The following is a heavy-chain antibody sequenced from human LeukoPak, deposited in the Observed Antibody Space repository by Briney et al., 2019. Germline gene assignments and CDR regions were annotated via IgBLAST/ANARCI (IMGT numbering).Heavy chain of an antibody. Sequence: ASVKVSCKASGYTFGSYDINWLRQATGQGLEWMGWMNPNSGNTGYTQKFQGRVTMTRDTSISTAYMELSSLTSEDTAMYYCARGIPDCTSASCYNYWGQGTLVTVSS. CDR1: GYTFGSYD. D-gene: IGHD2-2*02. CDR3: ARGIPDCTSASCYNY. CDR2: MNPNSGNT. V-gene: IGHV1-8*01. J-gene: IGHJ4*02.